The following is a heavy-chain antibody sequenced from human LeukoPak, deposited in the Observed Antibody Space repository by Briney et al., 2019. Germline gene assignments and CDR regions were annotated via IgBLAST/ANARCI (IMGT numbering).Heavy chain of an antibody. Sequence: SQTLSLTCTVSGGSISSGGYYWSWIRQHPGKGLEWIGYIYYSGSTNYNPSLKSRVTISVDTSKNQFSLKLSSVTAADTAVYYCARRVLRVGAHSDYWGQGTLVTVSS. D-gene: IGHD1-26*01. V-gene: IGHV4-31*03. J-gene: IGHJ4*02. CDR1: GGSISSGGYY. CDR3: ARRVLRVGAHSDY. CDR2: IYYSGST.